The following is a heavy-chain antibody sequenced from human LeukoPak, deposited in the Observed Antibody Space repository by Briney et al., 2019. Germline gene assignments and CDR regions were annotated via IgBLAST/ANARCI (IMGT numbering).Heavy chain of an antibody. CDR1: GFTFDDCD. CDR3: AKDTYSYGLYRGFDN. Sequence: GGSLRLSCAASGFTFDDCDMHCVRQAPGGGLEGVSFISGDGATIFYADSVQGRFTISRDNNKNSLYMQMNNLITEDTALYYCAKDTYSYGLYRGFDNWGQGTLVTVSS. V-gene: IGHV3-43*02. CDR2: ISGDGATI. J-gene: IGHJ4*02. D-gene: IGHD3-10*01.